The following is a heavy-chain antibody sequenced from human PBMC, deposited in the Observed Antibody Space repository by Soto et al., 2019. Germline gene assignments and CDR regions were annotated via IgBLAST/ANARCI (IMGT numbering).Heavy chain of an antibody. CDR1: GGAFSGYY. CDR3: ARVDSGSYFDY. V-gene: IGHV4-34*01. CDR2: NSQSGSN. D-gene: IGHD1-26*01. J-gene: IGHJ4*02. Sequence: QVQLQQWGAGLLRPSETLSLTCAVYGGAFSGYYWNWIRQPPGKGLEWIGENSQSGSNDSNESLKSRLTISVDKSKNQSSLKLKSVTAADTAVYFCARVDSGSYFDYWGQGKLVTVSS.